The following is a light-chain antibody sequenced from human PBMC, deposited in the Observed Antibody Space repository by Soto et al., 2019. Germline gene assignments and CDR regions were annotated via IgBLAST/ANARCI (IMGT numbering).Light chain of an antibody. Sequence: EIVLTQAPGTLSLSPGERATLSCRASQSVSSTYLAWYQQKPGQAPRLLIYGTSSRATGIPDRFSGSGSGKVFTLTISRLEPEDFAVYSCQLRRTFGQGTKVDIK. CDR3: QLRRT. J-gene: IGKJ1*01. CDR2: GTS. CDR1: QSVSSTY. V-gene: IGKV3-20*01.